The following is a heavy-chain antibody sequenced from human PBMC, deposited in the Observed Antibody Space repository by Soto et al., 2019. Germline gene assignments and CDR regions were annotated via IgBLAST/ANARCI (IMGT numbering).Heavy chain of an antibody. V-gene: IGHV4-34*01. J-gene: IGHJ4*02. CDR2: INHSGST. Sequence: KPSETLSLTCAVYGGSFSGYYWSWIRQPPGKGLEWIGEINHSGSTNYNPSLKSRVTISVDTSKNQFSLKLSSVTAADTAVYYCARIMYGGNSWNDYWGQGTLVTVSS. CDR3: ARIMYGGNSWNDY. CDR1: GGSFSGYY. D-gene: IGHD2-21*02.